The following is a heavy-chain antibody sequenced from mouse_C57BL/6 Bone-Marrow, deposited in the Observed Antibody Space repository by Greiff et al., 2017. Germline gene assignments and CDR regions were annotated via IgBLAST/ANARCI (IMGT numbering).Heavy chain of an antibody. D-gene: IGHD6-1*01. CDR2: ISDGGSYT. J-gene: IGHJ2*01. Sequence: EVQGVESGGGLVKPGGSLKLSCAASGFTFSSYAMTWVRQTPEKRLEWVATISDGGSYTYYPDNVKGRFTIARDNAKNTPYLQMSHLKSEDTAMYYCARTPLDYWGQGTTLTESS. CDR1: GFTFSSYA. V-gene: IGHV5-4*01. CDR3: ARTPLDY.